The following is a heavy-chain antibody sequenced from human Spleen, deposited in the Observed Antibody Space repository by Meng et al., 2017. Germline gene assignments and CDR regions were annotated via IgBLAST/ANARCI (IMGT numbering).Heavy chain of an antibody. J-gene: IGHJ4*02. CDR3: AKRDGMYYYDSSGYFDY. Sequence: GESLKISCAASGFTFSSYWMHWVRQAPGKGLEWVSAISGSGGSTYYADSVKGRFTISRDNSKNTLYLQMNSLRAEDTAVYYCAKRDGMYYYDSSGYFDYWGQGTLVTVSS. CDR2: ISGSGGST. V-gene: IGHV3-23*01. CDR1: GFTFSSYW. D-gene: IGHD3-22*01.